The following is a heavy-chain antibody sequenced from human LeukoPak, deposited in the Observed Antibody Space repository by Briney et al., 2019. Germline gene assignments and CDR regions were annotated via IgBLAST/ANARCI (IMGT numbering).Heavy chain of an antibody. CDR3: ANCAYSSSWYFCTTSSFDY. V-gene: IGHV3-23*01. CDR1: GFTFSSYA. J-gene: IGHJ4*02. CDR2: ITASSDTT. Sequence: PGGSLRLSCAAPGFTFSSYAMSWVRQAPGKGLEWVSAITASSDTTYYADSVKGRFTISRDNSKNTLYLQMNSLRAEDTAVYYCANCAYSSSWYFCTTSSFDYWGQGTLVTVSS. D-gene: IGHD6-13*01.